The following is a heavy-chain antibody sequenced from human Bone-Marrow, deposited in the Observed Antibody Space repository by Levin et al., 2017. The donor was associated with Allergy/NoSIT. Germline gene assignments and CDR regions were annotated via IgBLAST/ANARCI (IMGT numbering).Heavy chain of an antibody. D-gene: IGHD3-22*01. CDR2: ISSSSSYI. CDR3: ARVTYYYDSSGDPFGY. CDR1: GFTFSSYS. J-gene: IGHJ4*02. Sequence: GGSLRLSCAASGFTFSSYSMNWVRQAPGKGLEWVSSISSSSSYIYYADSVKGRFTISRDNAKNSLYLQMNSLRAEDTAVYYCARVTYYYDSSGDPFGYWGQGTLVTVSS. V-gene: IGHV3-21*01.